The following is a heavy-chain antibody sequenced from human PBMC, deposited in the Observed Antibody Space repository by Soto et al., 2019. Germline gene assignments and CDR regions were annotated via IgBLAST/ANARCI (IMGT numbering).Heavy chain of an antibody. D-gene: IGHD3-22*01. Sequence: PGGSLRLSCAASGLTFSDHYMSWIRQAPGKGLEWVSYIGIGSSTKYYADSVKGRFTISRDNAKNSLYLQMNSLRAEDTAVYYCARDQLYYNDISGRPLNAFDVWGQGTMVTVSS. J-gene: IGHJ3*01. CDR2: IGIGSSTK. V-gene: IGHV3-11*04. CDR3: ARDQLYYNDISGRPLNAFDV. CDR1: GLTFSDHY.